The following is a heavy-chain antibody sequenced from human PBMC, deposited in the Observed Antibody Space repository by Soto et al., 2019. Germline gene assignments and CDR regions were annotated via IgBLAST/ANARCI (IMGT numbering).Heavy chain of an antibody. CDR2: ISWDGGST. D-gene: IGHD5-12*01. Sequence: DVQLVESGGVVVQPGGSLRLSCAASGFTFDDYTMHWVRQAPGKGLEWVSLISWDGGSTYYADSVKGRFTISRDNSKNSLYLQMNSLRTEDTALSYCAKDRGDGYNYFDYWGQGTLVTVSS. CDR1: GFTFDDYT. V-gene: IGHV3-43*01. CDR3: AKDRGDGYNYFDY. J-gene: IGHJ4*02.